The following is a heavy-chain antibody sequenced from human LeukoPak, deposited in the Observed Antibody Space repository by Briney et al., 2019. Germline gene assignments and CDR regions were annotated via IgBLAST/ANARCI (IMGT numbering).Heavy chain of an antibody. D-gene: IGHD5-18*01. Sequence: GGSLRLSCAASGFTFSSYAMSWVRQAPGKGLEWVSAISGSGGSTYYADSVKGRFTISRDNSKNTLYLQMNSLRAEDTAVYYCATSTGGGYSYGYAFDIWGQGTMVTASS. CDR1: GFTFSSYA. CDR3: ATSTGGGYSYGYAFDI. CDR2: ISGSGGST. V-gene: IGHV3-23*01. J-gene: IGHJ3*02.